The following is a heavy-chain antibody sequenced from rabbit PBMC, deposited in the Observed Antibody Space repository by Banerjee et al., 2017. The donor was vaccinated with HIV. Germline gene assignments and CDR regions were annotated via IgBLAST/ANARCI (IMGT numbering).Heavy chain of an antibody. Sequence: QSLEESGGDLVKPGAFLTLPCTASGFSFSSSYYMCWVRQAPGKGLEWIGCIYTGNDRTYYASWAKGRFTISKTSSTTVTLQMTSLTAADTATYFCARVAGYLGDGNGYFNLWGPGTLVTVS. V-gene: IGHV1S40*01. CDR2: IYTGNDRT. D-gene: IGHD7-1*01. CDR1: GFSFSSSYY. CDR3: ARVAGYLGDGNGYFNL. J-gene: IGHJ4*01.